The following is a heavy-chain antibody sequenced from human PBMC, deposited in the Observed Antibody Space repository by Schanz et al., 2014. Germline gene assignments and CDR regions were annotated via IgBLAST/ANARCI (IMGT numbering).Heavy chain of an antibody. J-gene: IGHJ2*01. D-gene: IGHD5-18*01. CDR3: GRAGTGMAGWYFEL. V-gene: IGHV3-23*01. CDR1: GFAFSSYG. CDR2: ISSGGGST. Sequence: EVQLLESGGGLVQPGGSLGLSCLASGFAFSSYGMNWLRQAPGKGLEWVSSISSGGGSTYYADSVKGRFTISRDNSKNTLFLQMSSLRVDDMAVYYCGRAGTGMAGWYFELWGRGTLVTVSS.